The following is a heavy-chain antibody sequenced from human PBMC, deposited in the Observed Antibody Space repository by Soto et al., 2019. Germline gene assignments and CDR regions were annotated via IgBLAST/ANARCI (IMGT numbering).Heavy chain of an antibody. CDR2: IYYSGST. Sequence: SETLSLTCTVSGCSISSGGYYWSWIRQHPGKGLEWIGYIYYSGSTYYNPSLKSRVTISVDTSKNQFSLKLSSVTAADTAVYYCARVSFGVVDYWGQGTLVTVSS. CDR1: GCSISSGGYY. D-gene: IGHD3-3*01. CDR3: ARVSFGVVDY. V-gene: IGHV4-31*03. J-gene: IGHJ4*02.